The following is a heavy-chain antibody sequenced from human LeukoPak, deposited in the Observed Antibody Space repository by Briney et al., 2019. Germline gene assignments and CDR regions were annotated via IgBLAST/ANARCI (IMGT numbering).Heavy chain of an antibody. Sequence: ASVKVSCKASGGTFSSYAISWVRQAPGQGLEWMGGIIPIFGTANYAQKFQGRVTITADESTSTAYMELSSLRSEGTAVYYCARDRSITMVRGVITTGFDYWGQGTLVTVSS. CDR1: GGTFSSYA. CDR2: IIPIFGTA. J-gene: IGHJ4*02. CDR3: ARDRSITMVRGVITTGFDY. D-gene: IGHD3-10*01. V-gene: IGHV1-69*13.